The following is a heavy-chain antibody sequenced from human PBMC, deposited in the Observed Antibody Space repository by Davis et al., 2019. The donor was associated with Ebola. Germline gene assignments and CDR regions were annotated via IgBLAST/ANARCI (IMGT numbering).Heavy chain of an antibody. V-gene: IGHV1-18*04. CDR3: ARAQFPTTSDH. Sequence: ASVKVSCKTSGYTFTNYGITWVRQAPGQGLEWMGWINPHNANTNYAQNVQGRVTMTTDTSTSTAYMEVGSLRSDDTAVYYCARAQFPTTSDHWGQGTLVTVSS. CDR1: GYTFTNYG. J-gene: IGHJ4*02. CDR2: INPHNANT. D-gene: IGHD1-1*01.